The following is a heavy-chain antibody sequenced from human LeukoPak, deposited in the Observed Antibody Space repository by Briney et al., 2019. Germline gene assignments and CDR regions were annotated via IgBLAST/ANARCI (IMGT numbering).Heavy chain of an antibody. CDR1: AFTFRRYA. J-gene: IGHJ6*03. Sequence: GGSLRLSCAASAFTFRRYAMAWVRQAPGKGLEWVSTIIDGGDVTYYTDSVKGRFTISRDNSKNTLYLQMHSLTAEDTALYFCAKGQPGAPPFYYLFYLDGWGKGSTVIVSS. CDR3: AKGQPGAPPFYYLFYLDG. CDR2: IIDGGDVT. D-gene: IGHD4/OR15-4a*01. V-gene: IGHV3-23*01.